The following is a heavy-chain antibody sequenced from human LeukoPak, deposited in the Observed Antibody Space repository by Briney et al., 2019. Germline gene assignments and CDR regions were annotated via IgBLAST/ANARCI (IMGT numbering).Heavy chain of an antibody. CDR1: GFHYSAYV. D-gene: IGHD3-10*01. J-gene: IGHJ3*01. Sequence: PLRLSCVASGFHYSAYVMIGVPEAPGKGLKWVSGAGHRPQTTHHADSVKGRFFVSRDKSRNIVHLQMNSLRADDTALYFCAKDSYIVVRGVGSGDGFAVWGPGTRVTVSS. V-gene: IGHV3-23*01. CDR3: AKDSYIVVRGVGSGDGFAV. CDR2: AGHRPQTT.